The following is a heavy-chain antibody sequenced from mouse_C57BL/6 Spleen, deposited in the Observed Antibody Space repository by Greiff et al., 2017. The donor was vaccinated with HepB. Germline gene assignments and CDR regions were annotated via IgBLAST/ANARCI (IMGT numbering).Heavy chain of an antibody. J-gene: IGHJ1*03. CDR3: ARRAYYSYYPYWYFDV. V-gene: IGHV5-9*01. Sequence: EVQRVESGGGLVKPGGPLKLSCAASGFTFSSYTMSWVRQTPEKRLEWVATISGGGGNTYYPDNAKNTLYLQMSSLRSEDTALYYCARRAYYSYYPYWYFDVWGTGTTVTVSS. CDR1: GFTFSSYT. CDR2: ISGGGGNT. D-gene: IGHD2-12*01.